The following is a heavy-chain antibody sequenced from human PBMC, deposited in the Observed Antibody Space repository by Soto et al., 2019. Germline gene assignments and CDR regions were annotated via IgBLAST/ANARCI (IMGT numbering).Heavy chain of an antibody. CDR3: ANGIAVACTTLWYYYYYGMDV. D-gene: IGHD6-19*01. J-gene: IGHJ6*02. CDR2: ISYDGSNK. V-gene: IGHV3-30*18. CDR1: GFTFSSYG. Sequence: QVQLVESGGGVVQPGRSLRLSCAASGFTFSSYGMHWVRQAPGKGLEWVAVISYDGSNKYYADSVKGRFTISRDNSKNTLYLQMNSLRAEDTAVYYCANGIAVACTTLWYYYYYGMDVWGQGTTVTVSS.